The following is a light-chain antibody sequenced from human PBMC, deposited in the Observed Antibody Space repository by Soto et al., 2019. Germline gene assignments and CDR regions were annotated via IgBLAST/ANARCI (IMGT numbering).Light chain of an antibody. CDR1: SGHSTYA. CDR3: QTWGTGGDVV. Sequence: QLVLTQSPSASASLGASVKLTCTLSSGHSTYAIAWHQQHPEKGPRYLMKLNSDGRHSKGDGIPDRFSGTSSGAERYLTIASLQSEDEAAYYCQTWGTGGDVVFGGGTKLTVL. V-gene: IGLV4-69*01. CDR2: LNSDGRH. J-gene: IGLJ2*01.